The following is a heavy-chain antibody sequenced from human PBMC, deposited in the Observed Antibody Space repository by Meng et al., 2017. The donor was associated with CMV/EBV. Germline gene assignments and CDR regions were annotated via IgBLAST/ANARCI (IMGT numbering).Heavy chain of an antibody. Sequence: FSFNNYAMSWVRQAPGKGLEWVSGFRYHGGSTSYADSVKGRFTISRDNSKNTLYLQMNSLRDEDTAVYYCAKDGGAGYGGNSDWFDPWGQGTLVTVSS. D-gene: IGHD4-23*01. J-gene: IGHJ5*02. V-gene: IGHV3-23*01. CDR1: FSFNNYA. CDR2: FRYHGGST. CDR3: AKDGGAGYGGNSDWFDP.